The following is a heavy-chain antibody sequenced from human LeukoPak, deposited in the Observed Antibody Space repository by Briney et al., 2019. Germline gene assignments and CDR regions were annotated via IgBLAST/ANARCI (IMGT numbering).Heavy chain of an antibody. CDR3: ARQQYGIFDC. CDR2: INHSGST. CDR1: GGSFSGYY. J-gene: IGHJ4*02. V-gene: IGHV4-34*01. Sequence: SETLSLTCAVYGGSFSGYYWSWIRQPPGKGLEWIGEINHSGSTNYNPSLKSRVTISVDTSKNQFSLKLSSVTAADTAVYYCARQQYGIFDCWGQGTLVTVSS. D-gene: IGHD4-17*01.